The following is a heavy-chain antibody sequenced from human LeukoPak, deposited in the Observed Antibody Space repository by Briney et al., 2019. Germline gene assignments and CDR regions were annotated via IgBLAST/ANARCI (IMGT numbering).Heavy chain of an antibody. CDR2: ISGSGGST. CDR3: AKAKAEIVVVPAANSVVDY. J-gene: IGHJ4*02. V-gene: IGHV3-23*01. Sequence: GGSLRLSCAASGFTFSSYAMSWVRQAPGKGLEWVSAISGSGGSTYYADSVKGRFTISRDNSKNTLYLQMNSQRAEDTAVYYCAKAKAEIVVVPAANSVVDYWGQGTLVTVSS. CDR1: GFTFSSYA. D-gene: IGHD2-2*01.